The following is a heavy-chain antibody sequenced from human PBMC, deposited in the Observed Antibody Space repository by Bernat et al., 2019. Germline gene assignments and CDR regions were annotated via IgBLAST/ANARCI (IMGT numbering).Heavy chain of an antibody. CDR1: GGSISSTFYY. J-gene: IGHJ2*01. CDR3: TRLVWYYDL. Sequence: QLQLQESGPGLVKPSETLSLTCTVSGGSISSTFYYWGWIRQPPGKGLEWIGNVYYSGSTNYNPSLKSRVTISVDTSKNQFSLKLSSVTAADTAVYYCTRLVWYYDLWGRGTLVTVSS. D-gene: IGHD2-15*01. V-gene: IGHV4-61*05. CDR2: VYYSGST.